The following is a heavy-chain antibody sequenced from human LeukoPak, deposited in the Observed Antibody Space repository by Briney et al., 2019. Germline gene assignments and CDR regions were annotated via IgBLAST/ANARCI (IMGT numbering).Heavy chain of an antibody. CDR2: ISGNGITT. D-gene: IGHD2-15*01. J-gene: IGHJ3*02. CDR3: AKETVVVVAATPDAFDI. Sequence: GGSLRLSCAASGFTFSNYGMSWVRQAPGKGLEWVSTISGNGITTYYADSVKGRFTISRDNPKNTAYLQMNSLRAEDTAVYYCAKETVVVVAATPDAFDIWGQGTMVTVSS. V-gene: IGHV3-23*01. CDR1: GFTFSNYG.